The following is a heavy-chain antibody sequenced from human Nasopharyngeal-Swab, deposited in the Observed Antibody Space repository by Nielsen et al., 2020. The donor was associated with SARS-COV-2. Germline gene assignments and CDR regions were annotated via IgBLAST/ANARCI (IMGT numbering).Heavy chain of an antibody. CDR3: ARDPRGGNYYYYGMDV. J-gene: IGHJ6*02. Sequence: GESLKISCAASGFTFSSYGMHWVRQAPGKGLEWVAVIWYDGSNKYYADSVKGRFTISRDNSKNTLYLQMNSLRAEDTAVYYCARDPRGGNYYYYGMDVWGQGTTVSVSS. V-gene: IGHV3-33*01. CDR1: GFTFSSYG. CDR2: IWYDGSNK. D-gene: IGHD3-16*01.